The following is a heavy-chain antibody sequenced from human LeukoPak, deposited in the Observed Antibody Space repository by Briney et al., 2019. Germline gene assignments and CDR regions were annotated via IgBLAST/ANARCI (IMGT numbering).Heavy chain of an antibody. D-gene: IGHD2-2*01. CDR3: ARGLKGVPAAMID. V-gene: IGHV1-18*01. Sequence: AASVTVSCKASGGTFSSYGIRWVRQAPGQGLEWMGWISAYNGNTNYAQKLQGRVTMTTDTSTSTAYMELRSLRSDDTAVYYCARGLKGVPAAMIDWGQGTLVTVSS. CDR2: ISAYNGNT. J-gene: IGHJ4*02. CDR1: GGTFSSYG.